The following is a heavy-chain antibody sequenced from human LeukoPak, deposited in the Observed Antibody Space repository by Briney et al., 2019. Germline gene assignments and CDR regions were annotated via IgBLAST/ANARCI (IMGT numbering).Heavy chain of an antibody. CDR1: GYTFTSYG. V-gene: IGHV1-18*01. CDR3: ARAYEQPLVRFPPGY. D-gene: IGHD6-13*01. Sequence: ASVKVSCKASGYTFTSYGISWVRQAPGQGLEWMGWISAYNGNTNYAQKLQGRVTMTTDTSTSTAYMELRSLRSDDTAVYYCARAYEQPLVRFPPGYWGQGTLLTVSS. J-gene: IGHJ4*02. CDR2: ISAYNGNT.